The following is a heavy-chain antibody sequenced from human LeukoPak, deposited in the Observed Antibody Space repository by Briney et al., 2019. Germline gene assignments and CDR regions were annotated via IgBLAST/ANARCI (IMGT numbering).Heavy chain of an antibody. CDR3: ARGREILYYFDY. D-gene: IGHD5-24*01. J-gene: IGHJ4*02. V-gene: IGHV1-69*10. Sequence: ASVTVSCKASGGTFSRYTISWVRQAPGQGLEWMGGIIPILGIANYAQTFQGRVTITADKSTSTAYMELSSLRSEDTAVYYCARGREILYYFDYWGQGTLVTVSS. CDR2: IIPILGIA. CDR1: GGTFSRYT.